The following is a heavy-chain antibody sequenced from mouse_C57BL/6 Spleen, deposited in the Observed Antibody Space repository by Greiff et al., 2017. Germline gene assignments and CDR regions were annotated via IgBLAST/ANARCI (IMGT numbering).Heavy chain of an antibody. J-gene: IGHJ2*01. CDR3: ASSSWDY. V-gene: IGHV5-17*01. D-gene: IGHD1-1*01. CDR2: ISSGSSTI. CDR1: GFTFSDYG. Sequence: EVQVVESGGGLVKPGGSLKLSCAASGFTFSDYGMHWVRQAPEKGLEWVAYISSGSSTIYYADTVKGRFTISRDNAKNTLFLHMTILRSEDTAMYYCASSSWDYWGQGTTLTVSS.